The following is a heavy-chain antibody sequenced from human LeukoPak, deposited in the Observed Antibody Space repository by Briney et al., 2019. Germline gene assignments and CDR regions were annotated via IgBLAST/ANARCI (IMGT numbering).Heavy chain of an antibody. J-gene: IGHJ4*02. V-gene: IGHV3-23*01. D-gene: IGHD3-22*01. CDR3: AKDYDSTGLYDRPFEY. CDR1: GFTFTSYS. Sequence: GGSLRLSCVASGFTFTSYSMNWVRQAPGKGLEWVSLISVGGGDTYYADSVRGRFTISRDDSKNTLYLEMNSLRVEDTAVYYCAKDYDSTGLYDRPFEYWGQGTLVTVSS. CDR2: ISVGGGDT.